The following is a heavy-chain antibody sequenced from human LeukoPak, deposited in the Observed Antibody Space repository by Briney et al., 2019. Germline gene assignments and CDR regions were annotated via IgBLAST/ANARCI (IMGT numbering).Heavy chain of an antibody. D-gene: IGHD1-26*01. Sequence: SETLSLTCSVPGGSTSSYYWSWIRQPPGKGLEWIGYIYYSGSTNYNPSLKSRVTISVDTSKNQVSLKLSSVTAADTAVYYCARAVNSGSYTNFQHWGQGTLVTVSS. CDR1: GGSTSSYY. J-gene: IGHJ1*01. CDR2: IYYSGST. V-gene: IGHV4-59*01. CDR3: ARAVNSGSYTNFQH.